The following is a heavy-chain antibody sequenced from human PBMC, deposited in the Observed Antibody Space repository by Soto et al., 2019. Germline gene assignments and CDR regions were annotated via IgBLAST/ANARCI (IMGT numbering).Heavy chain of an antibody. J-gene: IGHJ4*02. CDR2: ISGSGGST. D-gene: IGHD3-22*01. CDR3: ARGYYDYSGYYYGSSASHDY. V-gene: IGHV3-23*01. CDR1: GFTLSSYA. Sequence: HPGGSLRLSCAASGFTLSSYAMSWVRQAPGKGLEWVSAISGSGGSTYYADSVKGRFTISRDNSKNTLYLQMNSLRAEDTAVYYCARGYYDYSGYYYGSSASHDYWGQGTLVTVSS.